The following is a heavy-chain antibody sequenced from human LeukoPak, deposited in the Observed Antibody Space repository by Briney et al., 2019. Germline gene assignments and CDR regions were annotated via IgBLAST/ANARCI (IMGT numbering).Heavy chain of an antibody. J-gene: IGHJ4*02. CDR3: AKAQGFGIVIIILDY. Sequence: GGSLRLSCAASGFTFSNYGMHWVRQAPGKGLEWVALISYDGSNYSYADSVQGRFTISRDNSKNTLYLQMNSLRAEDTAVYYCAKAQGFGIVIIILDYWGQGTLVTVSS. CDR1: GFTFSNYG. V-gene: IGHV3-30*18. D-gene: IGHD3-3*01. CDR2: ISYDGSNY.